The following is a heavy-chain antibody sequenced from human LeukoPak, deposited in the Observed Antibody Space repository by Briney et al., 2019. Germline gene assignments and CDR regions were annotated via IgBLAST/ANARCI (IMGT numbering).Heavy chain of an antibody. CDR2: ISSSSSYI. J-gene: IGHJ4*02. Sequence: PGGSLRLSCAASEFTFSSYNMNWVRQAPGKGLEWVSSISSSSSYIYYADSVKGRFTISRDNAKKSLYLQMNSLRAEDTAVYYCAREPFWSGYYSNLHFDYWGQGTLVTVSS. V-gene: IGHV3-21*01. D-gene: IGHD3-3*01. CDR3: AREPFWSGYYSNLHFDY. CDR1: EFTFSSYN.